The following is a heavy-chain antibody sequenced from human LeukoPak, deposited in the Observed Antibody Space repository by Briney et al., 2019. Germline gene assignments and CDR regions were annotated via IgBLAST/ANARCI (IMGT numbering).Heavy chain of an antibody. V-gene: IGHV1-69*10. D-gene: IGHD2-21*01. CDR3: AMLGVIPD. J-gene: IGHJ1*01. Sequence: SVKVSCKASGGTFTKYVIGWVREAPGQGLEWMGRFIPVHDTANYAHKFQGRVILTADKSTSTAYMELTSLRSEDTAVYYCAMLGVIPDWGQGTLITVSS. CDR2: FIPVHDTA. CDR1: GGTFTKYV.